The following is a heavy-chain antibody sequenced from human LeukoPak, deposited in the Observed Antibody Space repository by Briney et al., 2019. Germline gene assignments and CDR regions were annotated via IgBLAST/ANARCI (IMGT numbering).Heavy chain of an antibody. J-gene: IGHJ5*02. CDR2: IRSKANSYAT. V-gene: IGHV3-73*01. Sequence: KVSCKASGGTFSGSAMHWVRQASGKGLEWVGRIRSKANSYATAYAASVKGRFTISRDDSKNTAYLQMNSLKTEDTAVYYCARVRIAAAGTENWFDPWGQGTLVTVSS. D-gene: IGHD6-13*01. CDR1: GGTFSGSA. CDR3: ARVRIAAAGTENWFDP.